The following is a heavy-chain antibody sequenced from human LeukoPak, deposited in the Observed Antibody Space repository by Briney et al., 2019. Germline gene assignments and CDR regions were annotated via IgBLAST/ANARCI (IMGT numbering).Heavy chain of an antibody. CDR3: ARDEIPSGT. D-gene: IGHD6-25*01. J-gene: IGHJ3*01. Sequence: SGGSLRLSRAASGFTFSSYAMNWVRQAPGKGLEWGSAITGSGGRTYYADSVKGRFTISRDNSRSTVDLQMNSLRVEDTGIYYCARDEIPSGTWGQGTMVIVSS. V-gene: IGHV3-23*01. CDR1: GFTFSSYA. CDR2: ITGSGGRT.